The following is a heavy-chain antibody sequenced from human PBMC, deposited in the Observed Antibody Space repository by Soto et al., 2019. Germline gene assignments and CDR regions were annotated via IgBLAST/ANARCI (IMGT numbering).Heavy chain of an antibody. V-gene: IGHV1-69*01. CDR3: ARDGGRHSGGIDY. CDR2: IIPIFGTA. J-gene: IGHJ4*02. Sequence: QVQLVQSGAEVKKPGSSVNVSCKASGVTFSSYSINWVRQAPGQGLEWMGEIIPIFGTANYAQKFQGRVTITADESTSTAYMELSSLRAEDTAVYCCARDGGRHSGGIDYWGQGTLVTVSS. CDR1: GVTFSSYS. D-gene: IGHD1-26*01.